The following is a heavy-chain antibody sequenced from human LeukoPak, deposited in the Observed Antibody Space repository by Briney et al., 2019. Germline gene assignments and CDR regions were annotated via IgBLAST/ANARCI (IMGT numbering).Heavy chain of an antibody. CDR2: ISAYNGDT. CDR1: GYTFTSYG. D-gene: IGHD3-10*01. Sequence: ASVKVSCKASGYTFTSYGISWVRQAPGQGLEWMGWISAYNGDTNYGQNLQGRVAMTTDTSTSTAYMELRSLRSDDTAVYYCARDFGVGTFDIWGQGTMVTVSS. J-gene: IGHJ3*02. V-gene: IGHV1-18*01. CDR3: ARDFGVGTFDI.